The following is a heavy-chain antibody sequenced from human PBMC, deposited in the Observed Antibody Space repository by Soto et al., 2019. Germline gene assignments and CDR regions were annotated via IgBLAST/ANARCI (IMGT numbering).Heavy chain of an antibody. J-gene: IGHJ4*02. D-gene: IGHD2-8*01. V-gene: IGHV1-18*01. CDR1: GYTFVSYG. CDR3: ARVSAGDCTNGVCYRESDY. Sequence: ASVKVSCKASGYTFVSYGVNWVRQAPGQGLDWMGWISAYNGYPNYAQKFQGRVTMTTDTSTSTAYMELRSLRSDDTAVYYCARVSAGDCTNGVCYRESDYWGQGTLVTVSS. CDR2: ISAYNGYP.